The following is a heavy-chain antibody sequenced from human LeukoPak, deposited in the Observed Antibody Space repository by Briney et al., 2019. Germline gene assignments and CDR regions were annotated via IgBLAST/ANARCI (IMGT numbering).Heavy chain of an antibody. J-gene: IGHJ4*02. Sequence: CGPTQAQPTQTLTLTCTLSGFSVRSSAGHVGWIRQPPGRALEWLALISWNDDKRYSPSLNRRLPITKDTSKNQVVLRMSNRDPVDTATYYCTHSASRVGWVNWGQGTLVTVSS. CDR3: THSASRVGWVN. CDR2: ISWNDDK. CDR1: GFSVRSSAGH. V-gene: IGHV2-5*01. D-gene: IGHD1-26*01.